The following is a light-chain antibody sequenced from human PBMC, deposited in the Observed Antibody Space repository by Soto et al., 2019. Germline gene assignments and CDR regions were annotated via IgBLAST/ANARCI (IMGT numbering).Light chain of an antibody. CDR2: DVT. J-gene: IGLJ1*01. CDR3: SSYTTSNTRQVV. V-gene: IGLV2-14*01. Sequence: QSVLTQPASVSGSPGQSITISCTGTSSDVGGYNYVSWYQQHPGKAPRFVTYDVTNRPSGVSNRFSGSKSGNTASLTIPGLQAEDEADYYCSSYTTSNTRQVVFGTGTKVTVL. CDR1: SSDVGGYNY.